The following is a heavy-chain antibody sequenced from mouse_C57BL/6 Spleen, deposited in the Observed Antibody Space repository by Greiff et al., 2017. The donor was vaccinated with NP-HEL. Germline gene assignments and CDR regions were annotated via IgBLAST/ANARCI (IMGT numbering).Heavy chain of an antibody. Sequence: QVQLQQSGPGLVQPSQSLSITCTVSGFSLTSYGVHWVRQSPGKGLEWLGVIWRGGSTDYNAAFMSRLSITKDNSKSQVFFKMNILQADDTAIYYGAKGAYGSSYYFDYWGQGTTLTVSS. CDR1: GFSLTSYG. CDR3: AKGAYGSSYYFDY. J-gene: IGHJ2*01. V-gene: IGHV2-5*01. D-gene: IGHD1-1*01. CDR2: IWRGGST.